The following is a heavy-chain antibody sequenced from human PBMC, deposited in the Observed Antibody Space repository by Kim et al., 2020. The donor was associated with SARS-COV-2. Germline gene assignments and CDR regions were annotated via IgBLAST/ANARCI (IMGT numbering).Heavy chain of an antibody. D-gene: IGHD3-9*01. Sequence: GGSLRLSCAASGFTVSSNYMSWVRQAPGKGLEWVSVIYSGGSTYYADSVKGRFTISRDNSKNTLYLQMNSLRAEDTAVYYCAREGYDILTGYLLDIWGQGTIFTVSS. J-gene: IGHJ3*02. V-gene: IGHV3-53*01. CDR1: GFTVSSNY. CDR2: IYSGGST. CDR3: AREGYDILTGYLLDI.